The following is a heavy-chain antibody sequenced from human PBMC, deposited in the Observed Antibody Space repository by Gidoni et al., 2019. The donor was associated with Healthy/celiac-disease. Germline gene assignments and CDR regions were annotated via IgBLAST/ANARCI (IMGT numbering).Heavy chain of an antibody. D-gene: IGHD1-26*01. Sequence: QVQLVESGGGVVQPGRSLRLSCAASGFTFSSYGMHWVRQAPGKGLEWVAVIWYDGSNKYYADSVKGRFTIYRDNSKNTLYLQMNSLRAEDTAVYYCARDRDSGSYCFDYWGQGTLVTVSS. J-gene: IGHJ4*02. V-gene: IGHV3-33*01. CDR3: ARDRDSGSYCFDY. CDR2: IWYDGSNK. CDR1: GFTFSSYG.